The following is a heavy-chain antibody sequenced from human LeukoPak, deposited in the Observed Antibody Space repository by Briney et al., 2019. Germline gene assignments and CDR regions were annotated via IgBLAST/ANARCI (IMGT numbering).Heavy chain of an antibody. V-gene: IGHV4-59*01. J-gene: IGHJ3*02. Sequence: SATLPLTCTVSGGSISSYFRTWIRQTPGKALEWIGYFYYSGSSNFNPSLKSRLTMSVDTSKNQFSLKLTSVTAADTAVYYCATAGAAGTTTVRAAFDIWGQGTMVSVSS. CDR2: FYYSGSS. CDR1: GGSISSYF. CDR3: ATAGAAGTTTVRAAFDI. D-gene: IGHD6-13*01.